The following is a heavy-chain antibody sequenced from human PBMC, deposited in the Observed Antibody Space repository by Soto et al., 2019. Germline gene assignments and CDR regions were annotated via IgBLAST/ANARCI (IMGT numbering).Heavy chain of an antibody. V-gene: IGHV4-31*03. Sequence: SETLSPTCTLSAGVITTGVSYWGRSRQKPGKGLEWIGNIYHRRNTYYDPSLKSRLTISVDRSKNHCSLLVGSVTAADTAVYYWARAGFQVLYGKHYFGSWGQGTLGTVGS. CDR1: AGVITTGVSY. CDR3: ARAGFQVLYGKHYFGS. J-gene: IGHJ4*02. CDR2: IYHRRNT. D-gene: IGHD2-2*02.